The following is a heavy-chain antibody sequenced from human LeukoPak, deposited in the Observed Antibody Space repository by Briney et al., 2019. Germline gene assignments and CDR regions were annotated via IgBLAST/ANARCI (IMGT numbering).Heavy chain of an antibody. Sequence: SETLSLTCTVSGGSISSYYWSWIRQPPGKGLEWIGHIYYSGSTNYNPSLKSRVTISVDTSKNQFSLKLSSVTAADTAVYYCASADTAMVTDYWGQGTLVTVSS. CDR1: GGSISSYY. CDR2: IYYSGST. D-gene: IGHD5-18*01. J-gene: IGHJ4*02. CDR3: ASADTAMVTDY. V-gene: IGHV4-59*01.